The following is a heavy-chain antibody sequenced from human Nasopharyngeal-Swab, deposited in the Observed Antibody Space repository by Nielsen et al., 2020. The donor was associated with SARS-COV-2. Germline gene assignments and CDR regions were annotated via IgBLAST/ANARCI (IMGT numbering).Heavy chain of an antibody. CDR2: IFHSGTT. V-gene: IGHV4-59*01. CDR3: ARAGGASGTAWFDP. D-gene: IGHD6-13*01. Sequence: WIRQPPGKGLEWIGNIFHSGTTNYNPSLKSRVNISVDKSNNQVSLRLGSVTAADTAIYYCARAGGASGTAWFDPWGQGTLVTVSS. J-gene: IGHJ5*02.